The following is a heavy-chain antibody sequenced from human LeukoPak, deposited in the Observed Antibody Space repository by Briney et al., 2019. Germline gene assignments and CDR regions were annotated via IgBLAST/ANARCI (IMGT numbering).Heavy chain of an antibody. CDR3: ARQYSYDSSGYYPWDY. CDR1: GFTFSSYW. V-gene: IGHV3-74*03. J-gene: IGHJ4*02. Sequence: PGGSLRLSCAASGFTFSSYWMHWVRQAPGKGLVWVSRINSDGSSTTYAGSVKGRFTISRDNAKNTLYLQMNSLRAEDTAMYYCARQYSYDSSGYYPWDYWGQGTLVTVSS. CDR2: INSDGSST. D-gene: IGHD3-22*01.